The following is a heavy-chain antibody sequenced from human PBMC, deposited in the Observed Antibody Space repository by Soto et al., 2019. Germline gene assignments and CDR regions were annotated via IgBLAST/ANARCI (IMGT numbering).Heavy chain of an antibody. Sequence: GGSLRLPCSASGFTFSNYAMHWVRQAPGKGLEYVSTVSSDGGTTYYADSVKGRFTISRDNSNNTLYLQLTSLRAADTAVYYCVMGYYFDYWGKGPLVTISS. CDR1: GFTFSNYA. J-gene: IGHJ4*02. CDR3: VMGYYFDY. CDR2: VSSDGGTT. D-gene: IGHD3-16*01. V-gene: IGHV3-64D*06.